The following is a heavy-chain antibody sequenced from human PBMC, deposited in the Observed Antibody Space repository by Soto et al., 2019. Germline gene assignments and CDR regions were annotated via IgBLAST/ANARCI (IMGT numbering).Heavy chain of an antibody. J-gene: IGHJ4*02. Sequence: SETLSLTCTVSGGSMSSYYWSWIRQPPGKGLEWIGYIYYSGSTNYNPSLKSRVTISVDTSKNQFSLKLSAVTAADTAVYYCAKDARPDGYWDFDYWGQGTLVTVSS. V-gene: IGHV4-59*01. CDR1: GGSMSSYY. CDR2: IYYSGST. D-gene: IGHD5-12*01. CDR3: AKDARPDGYWDFDY.